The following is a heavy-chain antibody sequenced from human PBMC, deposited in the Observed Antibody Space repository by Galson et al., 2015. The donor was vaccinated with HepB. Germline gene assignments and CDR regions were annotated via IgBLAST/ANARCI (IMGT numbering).Heavy chain of an antibody. CDR3: AKDKGWLVYDYYGMDV. CDR2: ISYDGSNK. J-gene: IGHJ6*02. Sequence: SLRLSCAASGFTFSSYAMHWVRQAPGKGLEWVAVISYDGSNKYYADSVKGRFTISRDNSKNTLYLQMNSLRAEDTAVYYCAKDKGWLVYDYYGMDVWGQGTTVTVSS. V-gene: IGHV3-30-3*01. CDR1: GFTFSSYA. D-gene: IGHD6-19*01.